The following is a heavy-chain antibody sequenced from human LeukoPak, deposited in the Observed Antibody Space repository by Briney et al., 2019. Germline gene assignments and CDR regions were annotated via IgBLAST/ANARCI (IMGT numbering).Heavy chain of an antibody. CDR2: INPSGGST. Sequence: ASVKVSCKASGYTFTSYYMHWVRQAPGQGLEWMGIINPSGGSTSYAQKFQGRVTMTRDTSTSTAYMELSSLRSEDTAVYYCARDSRRYYYDSSGYNDYWGQGTLVTVSS. J-gene: IGHJ4*02. CDR3: ARDSRRYYYDSSGYNDY. D-gene: IGHD3-22*01. V-gene: IGHV1-46*01. CDR1: GYTFTSYY.